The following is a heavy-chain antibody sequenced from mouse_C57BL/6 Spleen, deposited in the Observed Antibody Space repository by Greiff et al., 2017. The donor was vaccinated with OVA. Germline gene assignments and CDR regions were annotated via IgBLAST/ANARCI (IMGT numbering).Heavy chain of an antibody. V-gene: IGHV1-50*01. Sequence: QVQLQQPGAELVKPGASVKLSCKASGYTFTSYWMQWVKQRPGQGLEWIGEIDPSDSYTNYNQKFKGKATLTVDTSSSTAYMQLRSLTSEDSAVYYCAILRFDYWGQGTTLTVSS. CDR1: GYTFTSYW. CDR3: AILRFDY. CDR2: IDPSDSYT. D-gene: IGHD1-1*01. J-gene: IGHJ2*01.